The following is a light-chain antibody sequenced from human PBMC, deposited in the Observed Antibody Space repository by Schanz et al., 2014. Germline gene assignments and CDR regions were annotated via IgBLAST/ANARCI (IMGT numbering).Light chain of an antibody. J-gene: IGLJ3*02. Sequence: QSALTQPASMSGSPGQSITISCTGTSSDVGSYNLVSWYQQYPGKAPKLMIYEGSKRPSGVSNRFSGSKSGNTASLTISGLQTEDEADYYCCSYAGSSTWVFGGGTKVTVL. V-gene: IGLV2-23*01. CDR1: SSDVGSYNL. CDR2: EGS. CDR3: CSYAGSSTWV.